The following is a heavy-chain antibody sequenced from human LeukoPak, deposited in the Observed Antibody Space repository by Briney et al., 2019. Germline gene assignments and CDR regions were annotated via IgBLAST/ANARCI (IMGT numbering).Heavy chain of an antibody. Sequence: GGSLRLSGAASGFTFSGFEMHWVRQAPGKGLEWVAVISHDGSYEDYADSVKGRFTISRDNSENTLYLQMNSLRVEDTAVFYCARGPFGSCSSPSCYFFDYWGQGTLVTVSS. J-gene: IGHJ4*02. CDR2: ISHDGSYE. V-gene: IGHV3-30*04. CDR3: ARGPFGSCSSPSCYFFDY. D-gene: IGHD2-2*01. CDR1: GFTFSGFE.